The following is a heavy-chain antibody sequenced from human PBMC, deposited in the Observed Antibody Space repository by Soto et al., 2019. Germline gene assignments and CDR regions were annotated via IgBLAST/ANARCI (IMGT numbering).Heavy chain of an antibody. V-gene: IGHV4-34*01. J-gene: IGHJ4*02. CDR1: GGSFSGHF. Sequence: LETLSLTCAVYGGSFSGHFWSWIRQPPGKGLEWIGEINHSGSTNFNPSLKSRLTISADTSKNQFTLKLLSVTAADTAVYYCARGTPMDFWGQGTLVTVSS. CDR3: ARGTPMDF. CDR2: INHSGST.